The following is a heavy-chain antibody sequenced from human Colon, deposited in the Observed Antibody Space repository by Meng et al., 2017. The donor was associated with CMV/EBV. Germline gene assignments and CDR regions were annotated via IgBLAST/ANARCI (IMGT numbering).Heavy chain of an antibody. D-gene: IGHD6-19*01. CDR1: GGSISTYY. V-gene: IGHV4-4*07. J-gene: IGHJ4*02. Sequence: VQLKESGPGLVKPSETLSLTCTVSGGSISTYYWSWIRQPAGEGLEWLGRISTNRNTDYNPSLNSRATIWLDTSNNQFSLKLTSVTAADTAVYYCAGEGYSNGWCYLDYWGQGTLVTVSS. CDR2: ISTNRNT. CDR3: AGEGYSNGWCYLDY.